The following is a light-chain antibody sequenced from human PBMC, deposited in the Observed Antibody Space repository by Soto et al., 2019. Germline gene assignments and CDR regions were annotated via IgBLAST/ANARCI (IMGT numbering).Light chain of an antibody. Sequence: EIVLTQSPATQSLSPLERATLSCRASQSVSSYLAWYQQKPGQAPRLLIYDASNRATGIPARFSGSGSGTDFTLTISSLEPEDFAVYYCQQRSNWPPITFGQGTRLEIK. CDR1: QSVSSY. J-gene: IGKJ5*01. CDR2: DAS. V-gene: IGKV3-11*01. CDR3: QQRSNWPPIT.